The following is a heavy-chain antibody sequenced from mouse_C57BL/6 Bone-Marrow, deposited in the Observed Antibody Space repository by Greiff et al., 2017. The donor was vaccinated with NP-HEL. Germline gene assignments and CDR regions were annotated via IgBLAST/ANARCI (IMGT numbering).Heavy chain of an antibody. D-gene: IGHD1-1*01. Sequence: QVQLQQSGAELVRPGASVKLSCKASGYTFTDYYINWVKQRPGQGLEWIARIYPGSGNTYYNEKFKGKATLTAEKSSSTAYMQLSSLTSEDSAVYFCARSSKYYKGAWFAYWGQGTLVTVSA. CDR3: ARSSKYYKGAWFAY. J-gene: IGHJ3*01. CDR1: GYTFTDYY. V-gene: IGHV1-76*01. CDR2: IYPGSGNT.